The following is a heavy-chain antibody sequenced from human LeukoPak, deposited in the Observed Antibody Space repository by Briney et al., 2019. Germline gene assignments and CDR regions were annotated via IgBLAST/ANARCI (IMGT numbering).Heavy chain of an antibody. CDR1: GFTVSNNY. Sequence: PGGSLRLSCAASGFTVSNNYMSWVRQAPGKGLEWVSVIYSGDNTYYVESVKGRFTISRDNSKNTLYLQMDGLRAEDTAVYYCAKDQHYYEQVGYYFHHWGQGTLVTVSS. V-gene: IGHV3-66*01. CDR3: AKDQHYYEQVGYYFHH. CDR2: IYSGDNT. J-gene: IGHJ1*01. D-gene: IGHD3-22*01.